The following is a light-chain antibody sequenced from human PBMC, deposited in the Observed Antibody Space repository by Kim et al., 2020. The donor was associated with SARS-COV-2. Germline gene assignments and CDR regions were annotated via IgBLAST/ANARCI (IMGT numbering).Light chain of an antibody. Sequence: ASVGDRVTITCRAGQSISSWLAWYQQKPGKAPKLLIYKASSLESGVPSRCSGSGSGTEFTLTISSLQPDDFATYYCQQYNSYPYTFDQGTKLEI. CDR2: KAS. CDR1: QSISSW. CDR3: QQYNSYPYT. J-gene: IGKJ2*01. V-gene: IGKV1-5*03.